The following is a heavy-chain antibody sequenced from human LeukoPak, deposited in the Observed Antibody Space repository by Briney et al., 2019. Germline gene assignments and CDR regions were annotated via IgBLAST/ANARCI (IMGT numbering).Heavy chain of an antibody. CDR1: GGSFSGYY. Sequence: PSETLSLTCAVYGGSFSGYYWSWIRQPPGKGLEWIGEINHSGSTNYNPSLKSRVTISVDTSKNQFSLKLSSVTAADTAVYYCARNPPDFWSGYFPYYYGMDVWGQGTTVTVSS. V-gene: IGHV4-34*01. CDR2: INHSGST. CDR3: ARNPPDFWSGYFPYYYGMDV. D-gene: IGHD3-3*01. J-gene: IGHJ6*02.